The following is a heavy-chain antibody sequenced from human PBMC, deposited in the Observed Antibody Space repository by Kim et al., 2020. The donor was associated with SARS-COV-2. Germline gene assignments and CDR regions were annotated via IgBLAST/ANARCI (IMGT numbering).Heavy chain of an antibody. CDR3: ARNRSSVAGYCFDY. D-gene: IGHD6-19*01. J-gene: IGHJ4*02. Sequence: AASVEGRFTIARNNAKSSLYLEGSSLSGEDTAVYYCARNRSSVAGYCFDYWGQGTLVTVSS. V-gene: IGHV3-21*03.